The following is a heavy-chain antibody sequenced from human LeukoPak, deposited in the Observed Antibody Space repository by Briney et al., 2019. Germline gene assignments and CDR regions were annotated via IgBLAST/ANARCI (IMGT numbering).Heavy chain of an antibody. D-gene: IGHD3-10*01. J-gene: IGHJ4*02. Sequence: ASVKVSCKASGYTFTSYWIGWVRQMPGKGLEWMGIIYPGDSDTRYSPSFQGQVTISADKSISTAYLQWSSLKASDTAMYYCARQAMVRGVIIGPGYWGQGTLVTVSS. CDR3: ARQAMVRGVIIGPGY. CDR2: IYPGDSDT. V-gene: IGHV5-51*01. CDR1: GYTFTSYW.